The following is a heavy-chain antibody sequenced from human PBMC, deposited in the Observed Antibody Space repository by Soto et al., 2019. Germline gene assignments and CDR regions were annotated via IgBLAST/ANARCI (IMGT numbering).Heavy chain of an antibody. D-gene: IGHD6-19*01. CDR2: IGAYNGNT. CDR1: GYSFTNYG. J-gene: IGHJ6*03. Sequence: QDQLVQSGVEVKKPGASVKVSCKASGYSFTNYGITWVRQAPGQGFEWMGWIGAYNGNTNYAQKFQGRVTMTTDASTSTAYLELRSLRSDDTAVYYCARDRGVAPPVAGNTHYYYDMDVWGKGTTVTVSS. V-gene: IGHV1-18*01. CDR3: ARDRGVAPPVAGNTHYYYDMDV.